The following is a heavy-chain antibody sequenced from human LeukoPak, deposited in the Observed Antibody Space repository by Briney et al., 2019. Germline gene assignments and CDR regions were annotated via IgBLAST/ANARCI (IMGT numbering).Heavy chain of an antibody. D-gene: IGHD3-9*01. V-gene: IGHV1-69*04. CDR3: ARAVLRYFDWLSY. Sequence: SVKVSCKASGGTFSSYAISWVRQAPGQGLEWMGRIIPILGIANYAQKFQGRVTITADKSTSTAYMELSRLRSDDTAVYYCARAVLRYFDWLSYWGQGTLVTVSS. J-gene: IGHJ4*02. CDR1: GGTFSSYA. CDR2: IIPILGIA.